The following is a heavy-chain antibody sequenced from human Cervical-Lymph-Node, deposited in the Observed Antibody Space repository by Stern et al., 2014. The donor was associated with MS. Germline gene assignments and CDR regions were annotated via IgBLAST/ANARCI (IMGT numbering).Heavy chain of an antibody. CDR3: ARGMGDMYDSDAFDI. J-gene: IGHJ3*02. CDR2: IYHSGST. Sequence: VQLQESGPGLLRPSGTLSLTCAVSGGSISSNNWWTWVRQPPGKGLQWIGDIYHSGSTHYNPSLKSRVPLSVDKPKNHFPLKLNSVTAADTAVYFCARGMGDMYDSDAFDIWGQGTMVTVSS. V-gene: IGHV4-4*02. CDR1: GGSISSNNW. D-gene: IGHD3-16*01.